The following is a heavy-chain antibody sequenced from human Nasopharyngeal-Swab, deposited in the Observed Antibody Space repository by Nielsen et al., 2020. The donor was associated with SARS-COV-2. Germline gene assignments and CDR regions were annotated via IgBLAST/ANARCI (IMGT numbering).Heavy chain of an antibody. J-gene: IGHJ6*02. CDR1: GFTFSSYA. V-gene: IGHV3-30-3*01. CDR2: ISYDGSRK. Sequence: GESLKISCAASGFTFSSYAMYWVRQAPGKGLEWVAVISYDGSRKYYADSVKGRFTISRDNSKNTLYLQMNSLRAEDTAVYYCARDQGSSWYTYYYYGMDVWGQGTTVTVSS. CDR3: ARDQGSSWYTYYYYGMDV. D-gene: IGHD6-13*01.